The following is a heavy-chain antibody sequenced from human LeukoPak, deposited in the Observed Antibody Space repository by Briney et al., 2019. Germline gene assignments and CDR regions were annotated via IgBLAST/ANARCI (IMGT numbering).Heavy chain of an antibody. CDR3: ARGGPYYDSSGANDLNY. Sequence: ASVKVSCKASGYTCTDYYMQWVRQAPGQGLEWMGWINPNSGGTHYVQRFQGWVTMTRDTSISTAYMELSRLTSDDTAVYYCARGGPYYDSSGANDLNYWGQGTLVTVSS. CDR1: GYTCTDYY. J-gene: IGHJ4*02. CDR2: INPNSGGT. V-gene: IGHV1-2*04. D-gene: IGHD3-22*01.